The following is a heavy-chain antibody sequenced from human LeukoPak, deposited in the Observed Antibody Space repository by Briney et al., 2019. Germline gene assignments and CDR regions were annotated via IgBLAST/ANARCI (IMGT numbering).Heavy chain of an antibody. V-gene: IGHV1-18*01. CDR1: GYTFTSYG. D-gene: IGHD2-2*01. J-gene: IGHJ3*02. CDR2: ISAYNGNT. Sequence: ASVKVSCKASGYTFTSYGISWVRQAPGQGLEWMGWISAYNGNTNYAQKLQGRVTMTTDTSTSTAYMELRSLRSDDTAVYYCARDYCSSTSCYRADPFGIWGQGTMVTVSS. CDR3: ARDYCSSTSCYRADPFGI.